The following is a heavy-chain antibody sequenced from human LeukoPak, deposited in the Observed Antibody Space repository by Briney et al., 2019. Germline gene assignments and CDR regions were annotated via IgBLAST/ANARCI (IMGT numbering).Heavy chain of an antibody. Sequence: GRSLRLSCAASGFTFSTYWMHWVRHAPGKGLVWVSRINTDGSSTAYADSVKGRFTISRDNAKNTLYLQMNSLRAEDTAVYYCARDKAVIPTSNIDYWGQGTLLTVSS. CDR3: ARDKAVIPTSNIDY. D-gene: IGHD2-21*01. CDR1: GFTFSTYW. V-gene: IGHV3-74*01. J-gene: IGHJ4*02. CDR2: INTDGSST.